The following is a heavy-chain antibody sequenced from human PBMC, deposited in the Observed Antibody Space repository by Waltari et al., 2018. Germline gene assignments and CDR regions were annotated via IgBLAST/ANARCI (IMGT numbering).Heavy chain of an antibody. CDR3: ARVVGRFLGNGMDV. CDR2: INAGNGNT. CDR1: GYTFTSYA. J-gene: IGHJ6*02. Sequence: QVQLVQSGAEVTKPGASVTVSCKASGYTFTSYAMHWVRQAPGQRLEWMGWINAGNGNTKYSQKFQGRVTITRDTSASTAYMELSSLRSEDTAVYYCARVVGRFLGNGMDVWGQGTTVTVSS. D-gene: IGHD3-3*01. V-gene: IGHV1-3*01.